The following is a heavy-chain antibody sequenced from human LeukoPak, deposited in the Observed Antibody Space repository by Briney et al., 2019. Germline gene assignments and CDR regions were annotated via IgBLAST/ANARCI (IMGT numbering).Heavy chain of an antibody. V-gene: IGHV4-59*01. CDR1: GGSISSYY. CDR2: IYYSGST. Sequence: PSETLSLTCTVSGGSISSYYWSWIRQPPGKGPEWIGNIYYSGSTNYNPSFKSRVTISVDTSKNQFSLKLSSVTAADTAVYYCTRGSIAYYYMDVWGKGTTVTISS. D-gene: IGHD3-22*01. J-gene: IGHJ6*03. CDR3: TRGSIAYYYMDV.